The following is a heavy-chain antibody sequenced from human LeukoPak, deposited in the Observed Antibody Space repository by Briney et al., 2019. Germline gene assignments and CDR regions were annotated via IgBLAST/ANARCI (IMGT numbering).Heavy chain of an antibody. J-gene: IGHJ6*02. V-gene: IGHV3-30-3*01. Sequence: GGSLRLSCAASGFTFSGYAMHWVRQAPGKGLEWVAVISYDGSNKYYADSVKGRFTISRDNSKNTLYLQMNSLRAEDAAVYYCARGYGDYSAGYYYYYGMDVWGQGTTVTVSS. CDR3: ARGYGDYSAGYYYYYGMDV. CDR1: GFTFSGYA. CDR2: ISYDGSNK. D-gene: IGHD4-17*01.